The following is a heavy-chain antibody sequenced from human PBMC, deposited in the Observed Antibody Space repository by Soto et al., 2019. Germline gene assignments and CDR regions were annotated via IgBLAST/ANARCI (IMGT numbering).Heavy chain of an antibody. V-gene: IGHV1-2*02. CDR2: INPNSGGT. Sequence: QVQLVQSGAEVKKPGASVKVSCKASGYTFTGYYMHWVRQAPGQGLEWMGWINPNSGGTNYAQKFQGRVTMTRDTYISPGYMELSRLRSDDTAVYYCARGLYIVGAHTDYWGQGTLVTVSS. CDR1: GYTFTGYY. CDR3: ARGLYIVGAHTDY. J-gene: IGHJ4*02. D-gene: IGHD1-26*01.